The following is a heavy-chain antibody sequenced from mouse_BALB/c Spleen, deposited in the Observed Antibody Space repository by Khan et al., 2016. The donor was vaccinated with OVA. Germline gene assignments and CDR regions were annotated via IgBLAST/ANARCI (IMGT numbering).Heavy chain of an antibody. D-gene: IGHD1-2*01. Sequence: EVQLQVPGPGLVKPSQSLSLTCTFTGYSITSGYGWIWIRQFPGNKLEWMGYISYIGSTNYNPSLKSRISNIRNTSKNQFFLQLNSVTTEDTATYYCARTARIKYWGQGTTLTVSS. J-gene: IGHJ2*01. V-gene: IGHV3-2*02. CDR1: GYSITSGYG. CDR3: ARTARIKY. CDR2: ISYIGST.